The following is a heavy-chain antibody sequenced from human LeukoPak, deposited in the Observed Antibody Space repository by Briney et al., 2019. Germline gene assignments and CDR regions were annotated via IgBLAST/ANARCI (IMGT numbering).Heavy chain of an antibody. V-gene: IGHV3-23*01. J-gene: IGHJ4*02. CDR2: ISGNGGSA. CDR1: GVTFSSYA. D-gene: IGHD3-22*01. CDR3: AKDEAFYYYDTGGYPFDY. Sequence: GGSLRLSCAASGVTFSSYAMNWVRQAPGKGLEWVSRISGNGGSAYYADSVKGRFTISRDNSKNTLFLQMNSLRAEDTAVYSCAKDEAFYYYDTGGYPFDYWGQGTLVTVSS.